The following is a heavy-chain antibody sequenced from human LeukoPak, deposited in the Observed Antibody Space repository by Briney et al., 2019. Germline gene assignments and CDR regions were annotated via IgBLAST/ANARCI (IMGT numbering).Heavy chain of an antibody. J-gene: IGHJ4*02. CDR2: IFQSGST. CDR3: ARDPKAFGERGYYFDY. CDR1: GGSISSNNW. V-gene: IGHV4-4*02. Sequence: LETLSLTCVVSGGSISSNNWWSWVRQPPGKGLEWIGEIFQSGSTNSNPSLKSRVTISVDTSKNQFSLKLSSVTAADTAVYYCARDPKAFGERGYYFDYWGQGTLVTVSS. D-gene: IGHD3-10*01.